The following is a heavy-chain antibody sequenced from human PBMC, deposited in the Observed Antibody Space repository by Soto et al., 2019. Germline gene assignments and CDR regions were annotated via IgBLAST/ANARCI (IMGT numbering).Heavy chain of an antibody. CDR3: ARHRGSRANIVVVVAAPTPSRFKYYYYMDV. CDR1: GGSISSSSYY. V-gene: IGHV4-39*01. D-gene: IGHD2-15*01. J-gene: IGHJ6*03. CDR2: IYYSGST. Sequence: SETLSLTCTVSGGSISSSSYYWGWIRQPPGKGLEWIGSIYYSGSTYYNPSLKSRVTISVDTSKNQFSLKLSSVTAADTAVYYCARHRGSRANIVVVVAAPTPSRFKYYYYMDVWGKGTTVTVSS.